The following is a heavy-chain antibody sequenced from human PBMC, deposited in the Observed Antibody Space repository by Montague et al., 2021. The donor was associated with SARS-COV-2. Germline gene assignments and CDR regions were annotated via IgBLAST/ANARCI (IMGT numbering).Heavy chain of an antibody. V-gene: IGHV4-39*01. CDR3: ARRGYTNSRLDDAFDI. Sequence: SETLSLTCTVSHGSISSSLSYWGWIRQPPRKGLEWVGGIYRSGYTFYRPSLKSRVTMSVDTSRNQFSLNLASVTATDTAVYYCARRGYTNSRLDDAFDIWGQGTMVTVSS. CDR1: HGSISSSLSY. D-gene: IGHD5-12*01. J-gene: IGHJ3*02. CDR2: IYRSGYT.